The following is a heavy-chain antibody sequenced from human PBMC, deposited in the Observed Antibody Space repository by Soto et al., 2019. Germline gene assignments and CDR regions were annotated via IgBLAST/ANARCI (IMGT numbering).Heavy chain of an antibody. CDR2: INTSNGNT. D-gene: IGHD2-8*02. V-gene: IGHV1-18*01. Sequence: QVQLVQSGAEVKNPGASVKVSCKTSGYVFTSYGIGWARQAPGQGLEWMGWINTSNGNTNYAQHLQGRVTLTTDTSTSTAYMELRSLRSNDTAIYYCVVVDVYVTPSPQDVWGQGTTVNVSS. CDR3: VVVDVYVTPSPQDV. J-gene: IGHJ6*02. CDR1: GYVFTSYG.